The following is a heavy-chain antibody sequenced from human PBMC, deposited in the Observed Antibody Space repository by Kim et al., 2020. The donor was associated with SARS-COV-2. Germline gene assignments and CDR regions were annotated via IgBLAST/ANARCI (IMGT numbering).Heavy chain of an antibody. CDR3: ARGPNSSGYYYLFAFDI. D-gene: IGHD3-22*01. J-gene: IGHJ3*02. CDR1: GYTFTGYY. V-gene: IGHV1-2*04. CDR2: INPNSGGT. Sequence: ASVKVSCKASGYTFTGYYMHWVRQAPGQGLEWMGWINPNSGGTNYAQKFQGWVTMTRDTSISTAYMDLSRLRSDDTAVYFSARGPNSSGYYYLFAFDIWG.